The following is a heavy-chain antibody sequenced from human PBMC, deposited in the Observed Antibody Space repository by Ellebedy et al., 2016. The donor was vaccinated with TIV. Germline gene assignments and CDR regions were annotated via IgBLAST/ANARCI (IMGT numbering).Heavy chain of an antibody. Sequence: SETLSLTXAVYGGSFSGYYWSWIRQPPGKGLEWIGEINHSGSTNYNLSLKSRVTISVDTSKNQFSLKLSSVTAADTAVYYCARGRGRSGSGYVYYYYGMDVWGQGTTVTVSS. V-gene: IGHV4-34*01. CDR2: INHSGST. D-gene: IGHD3-22*01. J-gene: IGHJ6*02. CDR1: GGSFSGYY. CDR3: ARGRGRSGSGYVYYYYGMDV.